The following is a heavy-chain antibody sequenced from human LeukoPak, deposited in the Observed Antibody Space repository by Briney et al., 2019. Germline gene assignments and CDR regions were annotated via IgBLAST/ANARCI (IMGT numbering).Heavy chain of an antibody. V-gene: IGHV4-34*01. Sequence: KPSETLSLTCAVYGGSFSGYYWSWIRQPPGKGREWIGEINHSGSTNYNPSLKRRVTISVDTSKNQFSLKLSSVTAADTAVYYCASRAIQLRNFDYWGQGTLVTVSS. CDR1: GGSFSGYY. CDR3: ASRAIQLRNFDY. D-gene: IGHD5-18*01. CDR2: INHSGST. J-gene: IGHJ4*02.